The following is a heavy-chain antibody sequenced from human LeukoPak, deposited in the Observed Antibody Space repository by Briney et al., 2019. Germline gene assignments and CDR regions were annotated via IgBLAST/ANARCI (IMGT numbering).Heavy chain of an antibody. J-gene: IGHJ5*02. V-gene: IGHV3-7*01. CDR3: ARDRGKLQWFGELGNWFDP. D-gene: IGHD3-10*01. CDR2: IKQDGSEK. Sequence: GSLRLSCAASGFTFSRFWMSWVRQAPGKGLEWVANIKQDGSEKDYVDSVKGRFTISRDNSKNTLYLQMNNLRAEDTAVYYCARDRGKLQWFGELGNWFDPWGQGTLVTVSS. CDR1: GFTFSRFW.